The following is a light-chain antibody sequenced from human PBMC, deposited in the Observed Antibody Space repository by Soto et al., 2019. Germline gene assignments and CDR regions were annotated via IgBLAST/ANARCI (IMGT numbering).Light chain of an antibody. CDR1: QSASSY. CDR2: DAS. J-gene: IGKJ4*01. CDR3: QQRSNWLT. V-gene: IGKV3-11*01. Sequence: EMVLTQSPATLSLSPGERATLSCRASQSASSYLAWYQQKPGQAPRLLIYDASNRATGIPARFSGSGSGTDFTLTISSLEPEDFAVYYCQQRSNWLTFGGGTKVDIK.